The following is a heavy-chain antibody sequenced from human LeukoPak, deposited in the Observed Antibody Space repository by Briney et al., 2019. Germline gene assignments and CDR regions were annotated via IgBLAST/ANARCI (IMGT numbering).Heavy chain of an antibody. J-gene: IGHJ3*02. CDR3: TRLSDTEGSSTSYRASDI. CDR2: IKQDGSAN. CDR1: GFTFSSYA. D-gene: IGHD2-2*01. V-gene: IGHV3-7*01. Sequence: QTGGSLRLSCAASGFTFSSYAMSWVRQAPGKGLEWVANIKQDGSANFYVESVKGRFTISRDNAKNSLYLQMNSLRVEDTAVYYCTRLSDTEGSSTSYRASDIWGQGTMVTVSS.